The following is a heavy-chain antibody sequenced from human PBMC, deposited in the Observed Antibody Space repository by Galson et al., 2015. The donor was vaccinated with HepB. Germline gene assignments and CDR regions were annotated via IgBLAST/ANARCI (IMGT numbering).Heavy chain of an antibody. D-gene: IGHD5-12*01. Sequence: ETLSLTCAVSGGSISSSNWWSWVRQPPGKGLEWIGEIYHSGSTNYNPSLKSRVTISVDKPKNQFSLKLSSMTAADTAVYYCASAGPAPGYSGYDSSLGDYWGQGTLVTVSS. J-gene: IGHJ4*02. V-gene: IGHV4-4*02. CDR3: ASAGPAPGYSGYDSSLGDY. CDR2: IYHSGST. CDR1: GGSISSSNW.